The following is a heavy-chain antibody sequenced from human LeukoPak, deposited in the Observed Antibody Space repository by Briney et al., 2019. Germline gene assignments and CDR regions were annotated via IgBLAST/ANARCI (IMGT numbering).Heavy chain of an antibody. D-gene: IGHD3-22*01. CDR3: ARDTWFP. CDR2: ISYDGSNK. V-gene: IGHV3-30*01. CDR1: GFTFDDYA. Sequence: PGRSLRLSCAASGFTFDDYAMHWVRQAPGKGLEWVAVISYDGSNKYYADSVKGRFTISRDNSKNTLYLQMNSLRAEDTAVYYCARDTWFPWGQGTLVTVSS. J-gene: IGHJ5*02.